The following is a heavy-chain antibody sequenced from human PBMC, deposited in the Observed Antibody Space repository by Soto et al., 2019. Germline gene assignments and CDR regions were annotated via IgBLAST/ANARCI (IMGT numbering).Heavy chain of an antibody. CDR1: GFTFSSYA. CDR2: ISGSGVST. Sequence: GGSLRLSCAASGFTFSSYAMSWVRLAPGKGLEWVSFISGSGVSTYYADSVKGRFTISRDNSKNTLYLKMNSLRAEDTAVYYCAKFAEDSLTGYYQYYFDYWGQGTLVTVSS. CDR3: AKFAEDSLTGYYQYYFDY. J-gene: IGHJ4*02. V-gene: IGHV3-23*01. D-gene: IGHD3-9*01.